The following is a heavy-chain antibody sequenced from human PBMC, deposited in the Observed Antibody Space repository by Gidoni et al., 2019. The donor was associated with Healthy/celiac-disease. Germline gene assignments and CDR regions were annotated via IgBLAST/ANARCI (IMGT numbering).Heavy chain of an antibody. V-gene: IGHV2-5*02. CDR3: AHRLGFWSGGWFDP. CDR2: IYWDDDK. Sequence: QITLKESCPTLVKPTQTLTLTCPFSGFSLSTSGVGVGWIRQPPGKALEWLALIYWDDDKRYSPSLKSRLTITKDTSKNQVVLTMTNMDPVDTATYYCAHRLGFWSGGWFDPWGQGTLVTVSS. CDR1: GFSLSTSGVG. D-gene: IGHD3-3*01. J-gene: IGHJ5*02.